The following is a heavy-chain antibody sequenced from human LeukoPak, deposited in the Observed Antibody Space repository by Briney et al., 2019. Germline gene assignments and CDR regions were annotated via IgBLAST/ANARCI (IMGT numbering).Heavy chain of an antibody. Sequence: GGSLRLSCAAYGFTVSSNYMSWVRQAPGKGLEWVSVIYSGGSTYYADSVKGRFTISRDNSKNTLYLQMNSLRAEDTAVYYCARDGITGTTFEDYWGQGTLVTVSS. D-gene: IGHD1-20*01. CDR2: IYSGGST. CDR3: ARDGITGTTFEDY. V-gene: IGHV3-53*01. CDR1: GFTVSSNY. J-gene: IGHJ4*02.